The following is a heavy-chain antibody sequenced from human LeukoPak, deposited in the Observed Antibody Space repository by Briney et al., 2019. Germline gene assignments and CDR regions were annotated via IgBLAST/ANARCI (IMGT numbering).Heavy chain of an antibody. V-gene: IGHV1-18*01. D-gene: IGHD2-2*01. CDR1: GYTFRSYA. CDR2: INVYNGYT. Sequence: ASVKVSCKTSGYTFRSYAISWVRQAPGQGLERMGWINVYNGYTNYARNFQGRVTMTTDTSTSTAYMEVRSLRSDDTAVYYCARVECSSTTCYDDYWGQGTLLIVSS. CDR3: ARVECSSTTCYDDY. J-gene: IGHJ4*02.